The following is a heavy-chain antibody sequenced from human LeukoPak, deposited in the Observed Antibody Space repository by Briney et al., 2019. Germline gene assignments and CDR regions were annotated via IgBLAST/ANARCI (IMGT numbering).Heavy chain of an antibody. CDR1: GFAFCCYP. CDR2: TRDSGPRT. CDR3: AKVPYDSSGYYYFDY. V-gene: IGHV3-23*01. Sequence: GGSLRLSCSASGFAFCCYPMSLVRQARGKDRECVAHTRDSGPRTHHAGPVKARLTISKVNSKNTLCLQMNSLRAEDRAVYYCAKVPYDSSGYYYFDYWGQGTLVIVSS. J-gene: IGHJ4*02. D-gene: IGHD3-22*01.